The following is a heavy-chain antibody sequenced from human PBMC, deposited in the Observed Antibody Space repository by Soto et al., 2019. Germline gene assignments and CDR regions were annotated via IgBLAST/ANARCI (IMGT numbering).Heavy chain of an antibody. Sequence: GGSLRLSXAGSGFTFXSSXXXXXRQAPGKGLGGVAVIWXXXSNKNYXXTWKGRFTISRDNSKNTFHLQMNSLRAEDTAVYYXXLTRLGMDVXGTGTTVTXSS. CDR3: XLTRLGMDV. J-gene: IGHJ6*04. CDR1: GFTFXSSX. D-gene: IGHD7-27*01. V-gene: IGHV3-33*01. CDR2: IWXXXSNK.